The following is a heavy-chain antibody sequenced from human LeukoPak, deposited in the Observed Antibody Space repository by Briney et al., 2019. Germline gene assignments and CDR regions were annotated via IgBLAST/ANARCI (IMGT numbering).Heavy chain of an antibody. Sequence: PGGSLRLSCAASGFTVSSNYMSWVRQAPGKGLEWVSVIYSGGSTYYADSVKGRFTISRDNAKNSLYLQMNSLRAEDTAVYYCARSSNGAFDIWGQGTMVTVSS. V-gene: IGHV3-53*01. D-gene: IGHD2-8*01. CDR1: GFTVSSNY. CDR2: IYSGGST. CDR3: ARSSNGAFDI. J-gene: IGHJ3*02.